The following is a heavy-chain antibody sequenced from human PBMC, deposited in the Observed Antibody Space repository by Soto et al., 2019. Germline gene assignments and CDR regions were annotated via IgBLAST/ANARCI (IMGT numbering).Heavy chain of an antibody. CDR3: ALVRPDYYGSGSLGWLDP. J-gene: IGHJ5*02. V-gene: IGHV1-69*06. D-gene: IGHD3-10*01. CDR2: IIPIFGTA. CDR1: GGTFSSYA. Sequence: QVQLVQSGAEVKKPGSSVKDSCKASGGTFSSYAISWVRQAPGQGLEWMGGIIPIFGTANYAQKFQARVTITADKPTSTAYMELSSLRSEDTAVYYCALVRPDYYGSGSLGWLDPWCQGTLVTVSS.